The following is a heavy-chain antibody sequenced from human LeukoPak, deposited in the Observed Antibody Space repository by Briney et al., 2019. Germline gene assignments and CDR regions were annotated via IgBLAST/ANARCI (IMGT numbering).Heavy chain of an antibody. Sequence: PSETLSLTCAISGGSISSSNWWTWVRQPPGKGLEWVGEIYLRGNTNYNPSLESRVTISVDESKTQLSLRLESVTAADTAVYYCARGIITTVTDSWGPGTLVTVSS. J-gene: IGHJ4*02. CDR3: ARGIITTVTDS. CDR2: IYLRGNT. V-gene: IGHV4-4*02. D-gene: IGHD4-17*01. CDR1: GGSISSSNW.